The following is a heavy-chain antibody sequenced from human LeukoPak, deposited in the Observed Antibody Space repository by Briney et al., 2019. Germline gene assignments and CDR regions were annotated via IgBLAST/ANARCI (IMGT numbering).Heavy chain of an antibody. Sequence: ASVNVSCKASGYTFTSYDINWVRQATGQGLEWMGWMNPNSGNTGCAQKLQGRVTMTRNTSISTAYMELSSLRSEDTAVYYCARADYGGNLFYCDYYYMDVWGKGTTVTVSS. D-gene: IGHD4-23*01. J-gene: IGHJ6*03. CDR3: ARADYGGNLFYCDYYYMDV. CDR1: GYTFTSYD. CDR2: MNPNSGNT. V-gene: IGHV1-8*01.